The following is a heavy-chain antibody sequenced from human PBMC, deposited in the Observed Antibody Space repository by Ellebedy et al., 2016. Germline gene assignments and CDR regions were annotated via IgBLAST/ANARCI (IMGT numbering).Heavy chain of an antibody. Sequence: ASVKVSXKASGYTFTSYYMHWVRQAPGQGLEWMGIINPSGGSTSYAQKFQGRVTMTRDTSTSTVYMELSSLRSEDTAVYYCARGTISIAAAGPPLYYYYMDVWGKGTTVTVSS. CDR3: ARGTISIAAAGPPLYYYYMDV. V-gene: IGHV1-46*01. CDR1: GYTFTSYY. CDR2: INPSGGST. D-gene: IGHD6-13*01. J-gene: IGHJ6*03.